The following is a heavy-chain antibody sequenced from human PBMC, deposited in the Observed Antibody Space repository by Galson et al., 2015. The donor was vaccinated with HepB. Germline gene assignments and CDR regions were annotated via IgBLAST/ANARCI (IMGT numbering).Heavy chain of an antibody. V-gene: IGHV4-4*07. D-gene: IGHD2-2*01. CDR2: IYTSGST. Sequence: LSLTCTVSGGSISSYYWSWIRQPAGKGLEWTGRIYTSGSTNYNPSLKSRVTMSVGTSKNQFSLKLSSVTAADTAVYYCARVQGYCSSTSCYDWYFDLWGRGTLVTVSS. CDR1: GGSISSYY. CDR3: ARVQGYCSSTSCYDWYFDL. J-gene: IGHJ2*01.